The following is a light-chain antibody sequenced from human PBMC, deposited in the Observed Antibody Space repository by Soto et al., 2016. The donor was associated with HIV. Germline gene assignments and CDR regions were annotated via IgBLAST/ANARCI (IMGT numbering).Light chain of an antibody. CDR3: QQYYSTLYT. Sequence: DIQMTQSPSSLSASVGDRVTITCRASQGISNSLAWYQQKPGKAPKLLVYAASKLESGVPSRFSGSGSGTHHTLTITSLQPEDFATYYCQQYYSTLYTFGQGTKLEIK. CDR2: AAS. CDR1: QGISNS. J-gene: IGKJ2*01. V-gene: IGKV1-NL1*01.